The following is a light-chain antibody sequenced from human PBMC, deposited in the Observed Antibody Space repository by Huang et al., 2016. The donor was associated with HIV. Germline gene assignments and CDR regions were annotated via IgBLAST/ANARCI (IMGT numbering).Light chain of an antibody. CDR1: QTINVW. J-gene: IGKJ1*01. CDR2: TAS. CDR3: QQYNSYPWT. V-gene: IGKV1-5*03. Sequence: DIQMTQSPSTLSASVGDRVTITCRASQTINVWLAWYQQKPGKAPKLLIYTASSLESGVPSRFSGSVSKTEVTLTISSLQPDDFATYYCQQYNSYPWTFGQGTKVEIK.